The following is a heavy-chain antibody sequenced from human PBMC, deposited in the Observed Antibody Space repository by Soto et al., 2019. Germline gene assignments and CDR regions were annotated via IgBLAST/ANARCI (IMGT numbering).Heavy chain of an antibody. J-gene: IGHJ5*02. D-gene: IGHD5-12*01. CDR1: GGTFSNYA. CDR3: AVGSVDIVPTGMKPFDP. CDR2: IVPIFGTA. V-gene: IGHV1-69*12. Sequence: QVQLVQSGAEVKKPVSSVKVSCKASGGTFSNYAIRWVRQAPGQGLEWMGGIVPIFGTANYAQKFQGRVTITADESTSTAYMELSSLRSEDTAIYYCAVGSVDIVPTGMKPFDPWGQGTLVTVSS.